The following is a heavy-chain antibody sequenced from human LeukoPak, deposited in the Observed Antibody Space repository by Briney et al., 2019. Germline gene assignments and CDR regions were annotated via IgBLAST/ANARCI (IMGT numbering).Heavy chain of an antibody. J-gene: IGHJ4*02. Sequence: ASVKVSCKASGYTFTSYGITWVRQAPGQGLEWMGWITPNNGNARYAPKLQGRVTSTTDTSTSTAYMDLRSLRSDDTAVYYCARVRNSGFRYVDSWGQGTLVTVSS. CDR2: ITPNNGNA. CDR1: GYTFTSYG. V-gene: IGHV1-18*01. CDR3: ARVRNSGFRYVDS. D-gene: IGHD5-12*01.